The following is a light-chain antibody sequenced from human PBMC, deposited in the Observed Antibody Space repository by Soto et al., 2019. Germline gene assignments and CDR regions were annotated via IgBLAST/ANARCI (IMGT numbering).Light chain of an antibody. CDR2: AAS. J-gene: IGKJ1*01. CDR1: QSISTY. CDR3: QQSYSAPPWT. Sequence: DIQMTQSPSSLSASVGARVTISCRASQSISTYLNWYQQKPGKAPRLLIYAASTVQTGVPPRFSGSGSGTDFTLTISSLRLDDIATYFCQQSYSAPPWTVGQGTKVEI. V-gene: IGKV1-39*01.